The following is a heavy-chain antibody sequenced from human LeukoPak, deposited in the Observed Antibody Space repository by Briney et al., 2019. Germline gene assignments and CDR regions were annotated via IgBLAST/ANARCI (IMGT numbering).Heavy chain of an antibody. Sequence: GASVKVSCKASGYTFTNYGISWVRQAPGQGTEWMGWISGYNGKTNYAQKVQGRVTMTTDTSTSTAYMELRSLRSDDTAVYYCARDDYGDYVSYFLHWGQGTLVIVSS. CDR3: ARDDYGDYVSYFLH. CDR2: ISGYNGKT. J-gene: IGHJ1*01. D-gene: IGHD4-17*01. V-gene: IGHV1-18*01. CDR1: GYTFTNYG.